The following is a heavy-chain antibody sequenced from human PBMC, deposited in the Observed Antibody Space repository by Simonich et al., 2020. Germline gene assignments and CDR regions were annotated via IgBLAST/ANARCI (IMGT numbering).Heavy chain of an antibody. J-gene: IGHJ4*02. CDR1: GFTFSSYA. V-gene: IGHV3-30*07. CDR2: ISYDGSKK. CDR3: ARDGERYCGGDCYSYFDY. Sequence: QVQLVESGGGVVQPGRSLRLSCAASGFTFSSYAMHWVRQAPGKGLEWVAFISYDGSKKYYADSVKGRFTISRDNSKNTLYLQMNSLRAEDTAVYYCARDGERYCGGDCYSYFDYWGQGTLVTVSS. D-gene: IGHD2-21*02.